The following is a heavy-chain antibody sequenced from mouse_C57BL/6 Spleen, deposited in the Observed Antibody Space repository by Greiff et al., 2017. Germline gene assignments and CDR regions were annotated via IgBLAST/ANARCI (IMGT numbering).Heavy chain of an antibody. V-gene: IGHV1-82*01. CDR1: GYAFSSSW. CDR3: ARDDDYDEWGLDY. CDR2: ISPGDGDT. J-gene: IGHJ2*01. D-gene: IGHD2-4*01. Sequence: VLLVESGPELVKPGASVKISCKASGYAFSSSWMNWVKQRPGKGLEWIGRISPGDGDTNYNGKFKGKATLTADKSSSTAYMPLSSLTSEDSAVYFCARDDDYDEWGLDYWGKGTTLTVSS.